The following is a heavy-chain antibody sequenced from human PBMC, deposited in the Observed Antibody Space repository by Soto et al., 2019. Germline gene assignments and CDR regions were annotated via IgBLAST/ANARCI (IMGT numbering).Heavy chain of an antibody. CDR3: ARFNPGEWFRELTCFDY. D-gene: IGHD3-10*01. CDR1: GGSISSYY. V-gene: IGHV4-59*01. Sequence: PSETLSLTCTVSGGSISSYYWSWIRQPPGKGLEWIGYIYYSGSTNYNPSLKSRVTISVDTSKNQFSLKLSSVTAADTAVYYCARFNPGEWFRELTCFDYWGQGTLVTVSS. CDR2: IYYSGST. J-gene: IGHJ4*02.